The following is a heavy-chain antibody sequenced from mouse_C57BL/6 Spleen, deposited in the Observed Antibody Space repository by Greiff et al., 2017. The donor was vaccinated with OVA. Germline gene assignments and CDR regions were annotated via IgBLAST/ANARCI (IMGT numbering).Heavy chain of an antibody. CDR2: INPNNGGT. V-gene: IGHV1-18*01. Sequence: EVQLQQSGPELVKPGASVKIPCKASGYTFTDYNMDWVTQSHGKSLEWIGDINPNNGGTIYNQKFKGKATLTVDKSSSTAYMELRSLTSEDTAVYYCARSDYYGSSLGFDYWGQGTTLTVSS. J-gene: IGHJ2*01. CDR3: ARSDYYGSSLGFDY. D-gene: IGHD1-1*01. CDR1: GYTFTDYN.